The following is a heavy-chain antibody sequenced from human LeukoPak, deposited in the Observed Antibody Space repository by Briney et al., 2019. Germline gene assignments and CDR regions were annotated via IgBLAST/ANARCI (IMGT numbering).Heavy chain of an antibody. CDR2: IWYDGSNK. CDR3: ARDKCQKRFLEWLGYYYYGMDV. Sequence: PGRSLRLSCAASGFTFSSYAMHWVRQAPGKGLEWVAVIWYDGSNKYYADSVKGRFTISRDNSKNTLYLQMNSLRAEDTAVYYCARDKCQKRFLEWLGYYYYGMDVWGQGTTVTVSS. V-gene: IGHV3-33*08. D-gene: IGHD3-3*01. CDR1: GFTFSSYA. J-gene: IGHJ6*02.